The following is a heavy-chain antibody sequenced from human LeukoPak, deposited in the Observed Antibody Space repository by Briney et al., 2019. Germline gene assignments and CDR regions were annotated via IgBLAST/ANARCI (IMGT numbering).Heavy chain of an antibody. J-gene: IGHJ4*02. D-gene: IGHD3-10*01. CDR1: GFTFSSYA. Sequence: PGGSLRLSCAASGFTFSSYAMSWVRQAPGKGLEWVSAIGASGGSTFYADSVKGRFTISRDNSKNTLYLQLNSLRAEDTAVYYCARELLWLGKYYSDYWGQGTLVTVSS. CDR3: ARELLWLGKYYSDY. CDR2: IGASGGST. V-gene: IGHV3-23*01.